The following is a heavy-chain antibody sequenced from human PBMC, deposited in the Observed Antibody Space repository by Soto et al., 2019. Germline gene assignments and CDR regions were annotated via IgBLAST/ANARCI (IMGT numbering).Heavy chain of an antibody. CDR2: IKQDGSDK. D-gene: IGHD2-2*01. V-gene: IGHV3-7*03. J-gene: IGHJ3*02. CDR1: GFTLSTYW. CDR3: ARSQYLAIAVFDI. Sequence: PGGSLRLSCAATGFTLSTYWMGGVRQAPGKGLEWVANIKQDGSDKYYVDSVKGRFTISRDNAENSLYLQMNSLRAEDTAVYYCARSQYLAIAVFDIWGQGTMVTVSS.